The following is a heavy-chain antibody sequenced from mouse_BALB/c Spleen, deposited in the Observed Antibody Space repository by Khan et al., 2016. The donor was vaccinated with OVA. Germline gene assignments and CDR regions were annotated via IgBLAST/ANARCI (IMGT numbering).Heavy chain of an antibody. CDR3: ARSAYGNFAY. CDR1: GFTFSTYA. V-gene: IGHV5-9-3*01. D-gene: IGHD2-1*01. Sequence: EVKLVESGGGLVKPGGSLKLSCAVSGFTFSTYAMSWVRQTPEKRLEWVATISSDGDYTYYPDNVTGRFTISRDNAKNTLYLQMSRLRSEDTAMYYCARSAYGNFAYWGQGTLVTVSA. J-gene: IGHJ3*01. CDR2: ISSDGDYT.